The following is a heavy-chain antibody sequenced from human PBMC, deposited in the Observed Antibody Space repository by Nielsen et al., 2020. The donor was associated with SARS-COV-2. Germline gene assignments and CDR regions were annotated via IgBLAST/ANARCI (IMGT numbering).Heavy chain of an antibody. Sequence: GESLKISCAASGFTFSSYAIHWVRQAPGKGLEWVAVISYDGSNKYYADSVKGRFTISRDNSKNTLYLQMNSLRAEDTAVYYCARDLGGSYYRDAFDIWGQGTMVTVSS. CDR3: ARDLGGSYYRDAFDI. V-gene: IGHV3-30-3*01. J-gene: IGHJ3*02. CDR2: ISYDGSNK. D-gene: IGHD1-26*01. CDR1: GFTFSSYA.